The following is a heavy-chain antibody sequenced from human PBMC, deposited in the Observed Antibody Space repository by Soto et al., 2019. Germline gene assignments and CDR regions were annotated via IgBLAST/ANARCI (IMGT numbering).Heavy chain of an antibody. V-gene: IGHV2-5*02. CDR1: GFSFSADGVA. Sequence: ESGPTLVNPTQTLTLTCIFSGFSFSADGVAVGWIRQPPGKALEWLALIFWDDDPRYSPSLKSRLTITKDTSKNQVVLTMTNMDPVDTGTYYCAHAYGGTSWPNDAFDVWGQGTVVTVSS. J-gene: IGHJ3*01. CDR2: IFWDDDP. CDR3: AHAYGGTSWPNDAFDV. D-gene: IGHD2-21*01.